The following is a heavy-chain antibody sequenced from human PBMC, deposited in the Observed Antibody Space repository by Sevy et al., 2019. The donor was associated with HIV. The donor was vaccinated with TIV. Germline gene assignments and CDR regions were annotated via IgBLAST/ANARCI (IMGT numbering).Heavy chain of an antibody. V-gene: IGHV3-30*09. D-gene: IGHD6-19*01. J-gene: IGHJ4*02. CDR3: ARDARYSTGWYAGY. CDR2: MSYDGSTR. CDR1: GFSISPYA. Sequence: GGSLRLSCAASGFSISPYAFHWVRQAPGKGLEWVALMSYDGSTRYYADSAKGRFAISKDNSKNTLYLQMNSLRIEDTAIYYCARDARYSTGWYAGYWGQGTLVTVSS.